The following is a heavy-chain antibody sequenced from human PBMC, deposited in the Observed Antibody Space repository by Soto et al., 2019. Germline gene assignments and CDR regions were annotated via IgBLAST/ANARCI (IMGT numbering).Heavy chain of an antibody. CDR2: IYYSGST. V-gene: IGHV4-31*03. J-gene: IGHJ4*02. CDR3: ARGIAAAGKEGHYFDY. CDR1: GGSISSGGYY. D-gene: IGHD6-13*01. Sequence: LSLTCTVSGGSISSGGYYWSWIRQHPGKGLEWIGYIYYSGSTYYNPSLKSRVTISVDTSKNQFSLNLSFVTSADTSVYFCARGIAAAGKEGHYFDYWGQGTLVTVSS.